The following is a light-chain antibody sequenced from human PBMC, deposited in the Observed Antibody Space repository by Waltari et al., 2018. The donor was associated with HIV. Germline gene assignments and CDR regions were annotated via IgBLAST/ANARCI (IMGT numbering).Light chain of an antibody. V-gene: IGLV1-51*01. Sequence: QSVLTRPPSVSAAPGQTVTISCSGSSSIIAYNYVSWYQQLPGTVPKVLIYDSNKRASGIPDRFSGSKSDTSATLGITGLQTGDEADYYCGTWDATLNTYVFGSGTKVTVL. CDR3: GTWDATLNTYV. J-gene: IGLJ1*01. CDR2: DSN. CDR1: SSIIAYNY.